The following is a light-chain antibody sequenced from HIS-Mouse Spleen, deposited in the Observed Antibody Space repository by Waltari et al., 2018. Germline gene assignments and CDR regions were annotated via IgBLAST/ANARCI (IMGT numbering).Light chain of an antibody. J-gene: IGKJ1*01. Sequence: EIVLTQSPATLSLSPGERATLSCRASQSVSSYLAWYQQKPGQAPRLLIYDASNRATGIPARFSGSGSGTDFTLTISSLEPEDFAVYYCQQRSNLPPTFGQGTKVEIK. CDR1: QSVSSY. CDR2: DAS. V-gene: IGKV3-11*01. CDR3: QQRSNLPPT.